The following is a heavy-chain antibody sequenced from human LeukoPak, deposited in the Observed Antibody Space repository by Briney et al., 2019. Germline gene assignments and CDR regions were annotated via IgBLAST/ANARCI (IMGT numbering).Heavy chain of an antibody. Sequence: PGGALRLSCAASGFIFSICAMSCVRQAPGRGLECVSAISGSGVTTYYADSVKGRFTISRDNSKNTLYLQMNSLRAEDTAVYYCAKDRFSSSWFDGSDIWGQGTMVTVSS. D-gene: IGHD6-13*01. J-gene: IGHJ3*02. V-gene: IGHV3-23*01. CDR1: GFIFSICA. CDR2: ISGSGVTT. CDR3: AKDRFSSSWFDGSDI.